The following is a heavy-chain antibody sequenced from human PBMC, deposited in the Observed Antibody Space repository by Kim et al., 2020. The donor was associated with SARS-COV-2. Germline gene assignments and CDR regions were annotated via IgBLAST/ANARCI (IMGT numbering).Heavy chain of an antibody. CDR1: GFTFSSYG. Sequence: GGSLRLSCAASGFTFSSYGMNWVRQAPGKGLEWVSYIRCDGTMKYYADSVKGRFTISRDNSKNSLYLQMNSLRAEDTAVYYCARDKVQGVAWLGDYWCQGTPVTVSS. CDR2: IRCDGTMK. J-gene: IGHJ4*02. V-gene: IGHV3-48*03. D-gene: IGHD5-12*01. CDR3: ARDKVQGVAWLGDY.